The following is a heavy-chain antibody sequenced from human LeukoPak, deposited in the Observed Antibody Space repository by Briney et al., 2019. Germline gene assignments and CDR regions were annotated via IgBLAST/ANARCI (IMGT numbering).Heavy chain of an antibody. CDR1: GFTFSSYG. CDR3: AKPLGWELLGFAY. CDR2: ISYDGSNK. V-gene: IGHV3-30*18. J-gene: IGHJ4*02. D-gene: IGHD1-26*01. Sequence: PGGSLRLSCAASGFTFSSYGMHWVRQAPGKGLEWVAVISYDGSNKYYADSVKGRFTISRDNSKNTLYLQMNSLRAEDTAVYYCAKPLGWELLGFAYWGQGTLVTVSS.